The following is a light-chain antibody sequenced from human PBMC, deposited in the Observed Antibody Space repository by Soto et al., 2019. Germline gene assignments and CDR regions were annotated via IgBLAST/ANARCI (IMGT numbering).Light chain of an antibody. CDR1: SSNIGAGYD. Sequence: QYVLTQPPSVSGAPGQRVTISCTGSSSNIGAGYDVHWYQQLPGTAPKLLIYGNSNRPSGVPDRFSGSKSGTSASLAITGLQAEDEADYYCQSYASSLSALFGGGTKVTVL. J-gene: IGLJ3*02. CDR3: QSYASSLSAL. CDR2: GNS. V-gene: IGLV1-40*01.